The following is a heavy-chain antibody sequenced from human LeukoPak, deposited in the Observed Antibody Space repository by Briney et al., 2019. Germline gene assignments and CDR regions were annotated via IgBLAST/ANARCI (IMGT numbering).Heavy chain of an antibody. Sequence: GGSLRLSCGASGFTFSSYWMSWVRQAPGKGLEWVANIKQDGSEKYYVDSVKGRFTISRDNAKNSLYLQMNSLRAEDTAVYYCAREGNYYDSSGYDAFDIWGQGTMVTVSS. V-gene: IGHV3-7*01. D-gene: IGHD3-22*01. CDR3: AREGNYYDSSGYDAFDI. CDR1: GFTFSSYW. J-gene: IGHJ3*02. CDR2: IKQDGSEK.